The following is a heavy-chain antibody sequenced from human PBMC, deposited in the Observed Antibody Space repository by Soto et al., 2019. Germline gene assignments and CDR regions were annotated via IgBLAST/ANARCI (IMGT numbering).Heavy chain of an antibody. Sequence: PSETLSLTCAVYGGSFSGYYWSWIRQPPGKGLEWIGEINHSGSTNSNPSLKSRVTISVDTSKNQFSLKLSSVTAADTAVYYCARGITMSMEVKRAALDKYYLDDWGKGTLVT. CDR1: GGSFSGYY. V-gene: IGHV4-34*01. CDR2: INHSGST. CDR3: ARGITMSMEVKRAALDKYYLDD. D-gene: IGHD3-22*01. J-gene: IGHJ4*02.